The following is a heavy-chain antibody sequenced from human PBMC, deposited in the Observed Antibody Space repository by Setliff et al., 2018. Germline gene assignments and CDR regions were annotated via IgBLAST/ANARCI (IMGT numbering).Heavy chain of an antibody. D-gene: IGHD2-8*02. V-gene: IGHV4-61*09. CDR2: IYTSGST. J-gene: IGHJ4*02. Sequence: SETLSLTCTVSGGSISSGSYYWSWIRQPAGKGLEWIGHIYTSGSTNYNPSLKSRVTISVDTSKNQFSLKLSSVTAADTALHYCTVYNTGSSKDHYWGQGTPVTVAS. CDR3: TVYNTGSSKDHY. CDR1: GGSISSGSYY.